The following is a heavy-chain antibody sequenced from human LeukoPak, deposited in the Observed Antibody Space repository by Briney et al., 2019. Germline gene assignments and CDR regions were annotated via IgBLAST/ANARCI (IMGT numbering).Heavy chain of an antibody. D-gene: IGHD3-3*01. V-gene: IGHV4-39*01. J-gene: IGHJ4*02. CDR2: IYNSGST. Sequence: SETLSLTCTVSGGSISGSNYYWGWIRQPPGKGLEWIGSIYNSGSTYYKPSLKSRVTISVDTSKNQFSLKLYYMTAADTAVYYCARLNYDFWSSPGYWGQGTLVTVSS. CDR1: GGSISGSNYY. CDR3: ARLNYDFWSSPGY.